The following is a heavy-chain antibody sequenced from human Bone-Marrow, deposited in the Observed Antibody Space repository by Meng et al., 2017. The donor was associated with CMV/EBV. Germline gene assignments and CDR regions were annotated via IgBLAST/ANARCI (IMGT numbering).Heavy chain of an antibody. V-gene: IGHV3-64*02. CDR1: GFTFSSYA. CDR3: ARIAFSGAWGYFDY. CDR2: ISSNGGST. D-gene: IGHD1-26*01. Sequence: GGSLRLSCAASGFTFSSYAMHWVRQAPGKGLEYVSAISSNGGSTYYADSVKGRFTISRDNSKNTLYLQMGSLRAEDMAVYYCARIAFSGAWGYFDYWGQGTRVTGSS. J-gene: IGHJ4*02.